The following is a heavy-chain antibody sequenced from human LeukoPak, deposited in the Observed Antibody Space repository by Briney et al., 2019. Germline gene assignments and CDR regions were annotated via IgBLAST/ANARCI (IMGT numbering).Heavy chain of an antibody. CDR2: ISSSGGST. V-gene: IGHV3-23*01. CDR1: GFTFSRYD. J-gene: IGHJ4*02. Sequence: GGSLRLSCAASGFTFSRYDMSWVRQAPGKGLEWVSSISSSGGSTYYANSVKGRFTISRDNSKNTLYLQMNSLRAEDTAIYYCAKDLVTGSLDYWGQGTLVTVSS. D-gene: IGHD3-10*01. CDR3: AKDLVTGSLDY.